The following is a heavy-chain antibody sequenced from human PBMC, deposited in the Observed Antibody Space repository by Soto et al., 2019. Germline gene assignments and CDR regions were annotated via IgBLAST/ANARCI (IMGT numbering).Heavy chain of an antibody. V-gene: IGHV3-23*01. CDR1: GFTFSTYA. CDR2: LTNTGDST. D-gene: IGHD5-18*01. CDR3: ARGGPRDGYRDLDY. J-gene: IGHJ4*02. Sequence: EVQLLESGGALVQPGGSLRLSCAASGFTFSTYAMTWVRQAPGKGLEWVASLTNTGDSTHYPDSVKGRFTISRDNSKNTMYLQMSSLRGEDTAVYYCARGGPRDGYRDLDYWGQGTQVTVSS.